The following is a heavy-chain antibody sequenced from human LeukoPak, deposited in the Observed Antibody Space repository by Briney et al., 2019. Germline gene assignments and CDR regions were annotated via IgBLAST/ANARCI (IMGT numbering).Heavy chain of an antibody. Sequence: GRSLRLSCAASGFTFSTYAMHWVRQAPGKGLEWVAVIPYDGSNKYYADSVKGRFTISRENSKNRLYLQMNSLRAEDTAVYYCARAEGYGGELDSWGQGTLVTVSS. D-gene: IGHD4-23*01. CDR2: IPYDGSNK. CDR1: GFTFSTYA. J-gene: IGHJ4*02. CDR3: ARAEGYGGELDS. V-gene: IGHV3-30*04.